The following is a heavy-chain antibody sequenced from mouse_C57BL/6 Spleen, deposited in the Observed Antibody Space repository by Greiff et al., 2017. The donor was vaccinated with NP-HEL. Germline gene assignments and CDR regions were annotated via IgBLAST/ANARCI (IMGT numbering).Heavy chain of an antibody. CDR1: GYTFTSYW. CDR2: IDPSDSET. Sequence: QVQLQQPGAELVRPGSSVKLSCKASGYTFTSYWMHWVKQRPIQGLEWIGNIDPSDSETHYNQKFKDKATLTVDKSSSTAYMQLSSLTSEDSAVFYWARRTGGDYYFDYWGQGTTLTVSS. D-gene: IGHD4-1*01. CDR3: ARRTGGDYYFDY. J-gene: IGHJ2*01. V-gene: IGHV1-52*01.